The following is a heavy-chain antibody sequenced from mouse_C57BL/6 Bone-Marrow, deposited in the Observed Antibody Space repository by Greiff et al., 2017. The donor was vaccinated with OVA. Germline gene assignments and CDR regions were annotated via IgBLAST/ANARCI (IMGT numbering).Heavy chain of an antibody. V-gene: IGHV5-12*01. CDR3: ARHGYYGSSPYYAMDY. CDR2: ISNGGGST. CDR1: GFTFSDYY. Sequence: EVNVVESGGGLVQPGGSLKLSCAASGFTFSDYYMYWVRQTPEKRLEWVAYISNGGGSTYYPDTVKGRFTISRDNAKNTLYLQMSRLKSEDTAMYYCARHGYYGSSPYYAMDYWGQGTSVTVSS. J-gene: IGHJ4*01. D-gene: IGHD1-1*01.